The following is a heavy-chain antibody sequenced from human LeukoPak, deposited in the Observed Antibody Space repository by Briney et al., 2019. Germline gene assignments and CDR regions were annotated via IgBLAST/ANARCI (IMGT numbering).Heavy chain of an antibody. Sequence: GGSLRLSCAASGFTFSTYAMSWVRQAPGKGLEWVSAISGSGGSTYYADSVKGRFTISRDNSKNTLYLQMNSLRAEDTAVYYCARTGSSIAAYYGMDVWGQGTTVTVSS. CDR1: GFTFSTYA. V-gene: IGHV3-23*01. CDR3: ARTGSSIAAYYGMDV. J-gene: IGHJ6*02. CDR2: ISGSGGST. D-gene: IGHD1-26*01.